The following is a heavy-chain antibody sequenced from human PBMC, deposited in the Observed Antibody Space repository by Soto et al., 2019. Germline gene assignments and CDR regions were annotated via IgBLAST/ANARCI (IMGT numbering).Heavy chain of an antibody. V-gene: IGHV3-30*03. J-gene: IGHJ6*02. CDR2: ISYDGSNK. CDR3: ARGMTTVVELRETHDYPGMDV. CDR1: GFTFSSYG. Sequence: GGSLRLSCAASGFTFSSYGMHWVRQAPGKGLEWVAVISYDGSNKYYADSVKGRFTISRDNSKNTLYLQMNSLRAEDTAVYYCARGMTTVVELRETHDYPGMDVWGQGTTVX. D-gene: IGHD4-17*01.